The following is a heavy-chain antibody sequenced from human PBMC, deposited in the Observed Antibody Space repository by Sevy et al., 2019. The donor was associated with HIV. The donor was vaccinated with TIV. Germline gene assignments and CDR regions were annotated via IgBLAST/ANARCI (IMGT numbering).Heavy chain of an antibody. CDR1: EFTFGDYA. Sequence: GGSLRLSCTASEFTFGDYAMSWFRQAPGKGLEWLALISFDGDTKYYGDSVKGRFTISRDNSKNTLYLQMNSLRVEDTAVYYCAKRGGHDTSGYVSYYYYGMDVWGQGTTVTVSS. CDR2: ISFDGDTK. CDR3: AKRGGHDTSGYVSYYYYGMDV. V-gene: IGHV3-30*18. D-gene: IGHD3-22*01. J-gene: IGHJ6*02.